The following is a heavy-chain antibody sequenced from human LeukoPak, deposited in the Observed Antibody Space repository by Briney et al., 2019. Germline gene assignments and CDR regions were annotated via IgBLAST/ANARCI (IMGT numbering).Heavy chain of an antibody. Sequence: GGSLRLSCAASGFTFSSYGINWVRQAPGKGLEWVAVISNDGSNKYYGDSVKGRFTISRDNSKNTLYLQMNSLSAEDTAVYYCAKGGSSGWFDYFDYWGQGTLVTVSS. J-gene: IGHJ4*02. CDR3: AKGGSSGWFDYFDY. CDR1: GFTFSSYG. CDR2: ISNDGSNK. V-gene: IGHV3-30*18. D-gene: IGHD6-19*01.